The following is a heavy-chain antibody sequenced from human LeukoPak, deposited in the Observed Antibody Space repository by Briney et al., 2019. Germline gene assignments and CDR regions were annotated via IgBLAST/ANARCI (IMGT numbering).Heavy chain of an antibody. CDR3: ARSYRRLGYCSSTSCQNWFDP. CDR1: GYTFTGYY. D-gene: IGHD2-2*01. V-gene: IGHV1-2*02. J-gene: IGHJ5*02. Sequence: GASVTVSCKASGYTFTGYYMHWVRQAPGQGLEWMGWINPNSGGTNYAQKFQGRVTMTRDTSISTAYMELSRLRSDDTAVYYCARSYRRLGYCSSTSCQNWFDPWGQGTLVTVSS. CDR2: INPNSGGT.